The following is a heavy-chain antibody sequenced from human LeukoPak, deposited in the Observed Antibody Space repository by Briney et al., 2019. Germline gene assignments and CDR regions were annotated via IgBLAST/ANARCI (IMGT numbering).Heavy chain of an antibody. CDR3: ARVGYRNSRNGYFDY. Sequence: PGGSLRLSCAASGFTVSSNYMSWVRQALGKGLEWVSVIYSGGSTYYADSVKGRFTISRDNSKNTLYLQMNSLRAEDTAVYYCARVGYRNSRNGYFDYWGQGTLVTASS. CDR1: GFTVSSNY. V-gene: IGHV3-53*01. J-gene: IGHJ4*02. CDR2: IYSGGST. D-gene: IGHD6-13*01.